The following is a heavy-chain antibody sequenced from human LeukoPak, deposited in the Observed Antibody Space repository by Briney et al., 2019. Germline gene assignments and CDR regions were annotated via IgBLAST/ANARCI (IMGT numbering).Heavy chain of an antibody. CDR1: SDSIGNYY. D-gene: IGHD1-7*01. CDR3: ARGYHWNYGWFDP. V-gene: IGHV4-59*01. J-gene: IGHJ5*02. Sequence: SETLSLTCTVSSDSIGNYYWTWIRQSPGKRLEWLGYYSSTGDSEYNPSLKSRVTMSVDMSKNQFSLKLTSVTAADTAVYFCARGYHWNYGWFDPWGRGTLVTVSS. CDR2: YSSTGDS.